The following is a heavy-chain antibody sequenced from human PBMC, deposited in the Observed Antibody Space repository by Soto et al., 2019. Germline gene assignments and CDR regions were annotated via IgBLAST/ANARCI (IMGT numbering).Heavy chain of an antibody. CDR2: ISGSGGST. D-gene: IGHD6-13*01. Sequence: EVQLLESGGGLVQPGGSLRLSCAASGFTFSSYAMSWVRQAPGKGLEWVSAISGSGGSTYYADSVKGRFTISRDNCKNTLYLQMNSLRAEDTAVYYCAKDFRFHSSSCLDYWGQGTLVTVSS. CDR3: AKDFRFHSSSCLDY. CDR1: GFTFSSYA. V-gene: IGHV3-23*01. J-gene: IGHJ4*02.